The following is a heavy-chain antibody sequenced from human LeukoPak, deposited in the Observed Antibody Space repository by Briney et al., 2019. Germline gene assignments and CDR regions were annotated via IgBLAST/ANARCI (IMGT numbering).Heavy chain of an antibody. J-gene: IGHJ5*02. CDR1: GFTFSSYA. V-gene: IGHV3-30-3*01. Sequence: GGSLRLSCAASGFTFSSYAMHWVRQAPGKGLEWVAVISYDGSNKYYADSVKGRFTISRDNSKNTLYLQMNSLRAEDTAVYYCAADHDYSLSYDSYGPLDAWGQGTLVTVSS. D-gene: IGHD4-11*01. CDR3: AADHDYSLSYDSYGPLDA. CDR2: ISYDGSNK.